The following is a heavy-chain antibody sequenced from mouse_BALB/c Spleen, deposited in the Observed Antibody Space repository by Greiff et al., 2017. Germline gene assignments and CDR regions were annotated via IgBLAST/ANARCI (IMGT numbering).Heavy chain of an antibody. V-gene: IGHV1-66*01. CDR2: IFPGSGNT. J-gene: IGHJ4*01. CDR1: GYSFTSYY. D-gene: IGHD2-3*01. Sequence: QVQLQQSGPELVKPGASVKISCKASGYSFTSYYIHWVKQRPGQGLEWIGWIFPGSGNTKYNEKFKGKATLTADTSSSTAYMQLSSLTSEDSAVYFCARGIYDGYYYAMDYWGQGTSVTVSS. CDR3: ARGIYDGYYYAMDY.